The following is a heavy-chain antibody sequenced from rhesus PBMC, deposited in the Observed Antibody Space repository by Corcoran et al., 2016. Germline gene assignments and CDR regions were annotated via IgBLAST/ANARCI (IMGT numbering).Heavy chain of an antibody. D-gene: IGHD2-2*01. V-gene: IGHV3-13*01. CDR2: IKNKANRYTT. CDR3: TREVVGYCTSTTCYHFDD. J-gene: IGHJ4*01. Sequence: EVQLVESGGGLVQPGGSLRLSCAASGFTFSNYYMHWVRQAQGKGLEWVGLIKNKANRYTTEYAEAVKGRFTISIDDSKNTLYLQMSSLKTEDTALYYCTREVVGYCTSTTCYHFDDWGQGVLVTVSS. CDR1: GFTFSNYY.